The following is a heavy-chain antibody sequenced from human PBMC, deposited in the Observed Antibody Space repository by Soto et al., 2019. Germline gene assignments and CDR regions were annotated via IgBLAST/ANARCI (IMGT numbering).Heavy chain of an antibody. D-gene: IGHD3-3*01. Sequence: QVQLVQSGAEVKKPGSSVKVSCKASGGTFSSYAISWVRQAPGQGLEWMGGIIPIFGTANYAEKFQGRVTITADESTRTAYMELSSLRSEDTAVYYCARLMVFGVVTVEGDYWGQGTLVTVSS. J-gene: IGHJ4*02. V-gene: IGHV1-69*01. CDR1: GGTFSSYA. CDR2: IIPIFGTA. CDR3: ARLMVFGVVTVEGDY.